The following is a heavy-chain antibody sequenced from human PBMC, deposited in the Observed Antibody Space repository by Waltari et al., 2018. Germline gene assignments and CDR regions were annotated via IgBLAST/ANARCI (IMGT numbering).Heavy chain of an antibody. V-gene: IGHV3-48*03. CDR3: ARDGRGPGLTKVDV. CDR2: ISESGHST. J-gene: IGHJ6*02. D-gene: IGHD2-21*01. Sequence: FESGGCLVQPGGSLRLSCAASGFSLGIYEWNWVRQAPGKGLEWISYISESGHSTFYADSVKGRFTVSRDNAKNSLHLQMNSLRAEDSATYYCARDGRGPGLTKVDVWGQGTTVTVSS. CDR1: GFSLGIYE.